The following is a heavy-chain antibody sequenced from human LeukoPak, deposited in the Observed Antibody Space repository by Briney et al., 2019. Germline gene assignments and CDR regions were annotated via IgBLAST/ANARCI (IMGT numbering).Heavy chain of an antibody. J-gene: IGHJ6*03. V-gene: IGHV4-61*02. CDR3: ARYGRPYYDFPPTYYYYMDV. Sequence: SQTLSLTCTVSGGSISSGSYYWSWIRQPAGKGLEWIGRIYTSGSTNYNPSLKSRVTISVDTSKNQFSLKLSSVTAADTAVYYCARYGRPYYDFPPTYYYYMDVWGKGTTVTVSS. CDR1: GGSISSGSYY. D-gene: IGHD3-3*01. CDR2: IYTSGST.